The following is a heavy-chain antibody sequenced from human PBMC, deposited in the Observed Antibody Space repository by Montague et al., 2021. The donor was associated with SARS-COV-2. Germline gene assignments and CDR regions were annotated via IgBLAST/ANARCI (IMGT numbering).Heavy chain of an antibody. CDR2: IYYTGNT. J-gene: IGHJ3*01. CDR1: GGSITNTIDY. D-gene: IGHD3-22*01. Sequence: SETLSLTCTVSGGSITNTIDYWAWIRQPPGKGLEWIGSIYYTGNTYYNPSLKSRVTISVVTSKNHFTLKLSSATAAETAVYYCARLKRYFDSSGSSSAFDFWGQGTMVAVSS. CDR3: ARLKRYFDSSGSSSAFDF. V-gene: IGHV4-39*02.